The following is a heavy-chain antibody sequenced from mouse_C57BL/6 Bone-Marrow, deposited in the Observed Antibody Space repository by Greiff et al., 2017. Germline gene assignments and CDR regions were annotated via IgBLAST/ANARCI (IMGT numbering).Heavy chain of an antibody. Sequence: VQLQQSGTVLARPGASVKMSCKTSGYTFTSYWMHWVKQRPGQGLEWIGAIYPGNSDTSYNQKFKGKAKLTAVTSASTAYMELSSLTNEDSAVYYCTNDYYGSSYVGYFDYWGQGTTLTVSS. CDR3: TNDYYGSSYVGYFDY. D-gene: IGHD1-1*01. V-gene: IGHV1-5*01. J-gene: IGHJ2*01. CDR2: IYPGNSDT. CDR1: GYTFTSYW.